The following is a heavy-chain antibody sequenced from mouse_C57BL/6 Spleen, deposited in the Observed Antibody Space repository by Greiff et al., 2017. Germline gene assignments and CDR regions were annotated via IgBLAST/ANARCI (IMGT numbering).Heavy chain of an antibody. V-gene: IGHV1-82*01. CDR2: IYPGDGDT. D-gene: IGHD1-1*01. J-gene: IGHJ2*01. CDR3: ARGYYGSSPHFDY. Sequence: VQLQQSGPELVKPGASVKISCKASGYAFSSSWMNWVKQRPGKGLEWIGRIYPGDGDTNYNGKFKGKATLTADKSSSTAYMQLSSLTSEDSAVYFCARGYYGSSPHFDYWGQGTTLTVSS. CDR1: GYAFSSSW.